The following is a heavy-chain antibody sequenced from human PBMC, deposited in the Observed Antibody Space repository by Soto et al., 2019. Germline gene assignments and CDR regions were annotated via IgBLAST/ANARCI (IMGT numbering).Heavy chain of an antibody. CDR3: AKDRSGYEIRQYYFDY. J-gene: IGHJ4*02. D-gene: IGHD5-12*01. V-gene: IGHV3-30*18. CDR1: GFTFSSYG. Sequence: QVQLVESGGGVVQPGRSLRLSCAASGFTFSSYGMHWVRQAPGKGLEWVAVISYDGSNKYYADSVKGRFTISRDNSKNTLYLQMNRLRAEDTAVYYCAKDRSGYEIRQYYFDYWGQGTLVTVSS. CDR2: ISYDGSNK.